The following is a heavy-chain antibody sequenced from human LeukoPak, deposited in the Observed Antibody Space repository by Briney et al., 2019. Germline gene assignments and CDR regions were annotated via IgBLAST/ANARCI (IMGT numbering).Heavy chain of an antibody. Sequence: GGSLRLSCAVSGVTLSNYGMSWVRQAPGKGLEWVAGISDSGGSTNYADSVKGRFTISRDNPKNTLYLQMNSLRAEDTAVYFCAKRGVVIRVILVGFHKEAYYFDSWGQGALVTVSS. CDR2: ISDSGGST. J-gene: IGHJ4*02. CDR1: GVTLSNYG. V-gene: IGHV3-23*01. CDR3: AKRGVVIRVILVGFHKEAYYFDS. D-gene: IGHD3-22*01.